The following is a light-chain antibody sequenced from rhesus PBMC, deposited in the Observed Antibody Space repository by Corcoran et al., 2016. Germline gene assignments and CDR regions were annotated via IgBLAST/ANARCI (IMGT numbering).Light chain of an antibody. V-gene: IGKV1-22*01. CDR3: QQYSSRPRT. CDR1: QGIISW. J-gene: IGKJ1*01. Sequence: DIQMTQSPSSLSASVGDTVTITCRASQGIISWLAWYQQKPGKAPKLLIYKASSLQSGVPSRFSGSGSWTDFTLTISGLQSENFAAYYCQQYSSRPRTFGQGTKVEIK. CDR2: KAS.